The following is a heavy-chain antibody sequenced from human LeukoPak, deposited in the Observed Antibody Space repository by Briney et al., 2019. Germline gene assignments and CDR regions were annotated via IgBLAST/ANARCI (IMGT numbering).Heavy chain of an antibody. Sequence: GGSLRLSCAASGFTFSSYGMHWVRRAPGKGLEWVAFISHDGSNKYYADSVEGRFTISRDNSKNTLFPQMNSLRPEDTAVYYCARDRVGTTTSDYWGQGTLVTVSS. CDR3: ARDRVGTTTSDY. D-gene: IGHD1-26*01. V-gene: IGHV3-30*03. J-gene: IGHJ4*02. CDR1: GFTFSSYG. CDR2: ISHDGSNK.